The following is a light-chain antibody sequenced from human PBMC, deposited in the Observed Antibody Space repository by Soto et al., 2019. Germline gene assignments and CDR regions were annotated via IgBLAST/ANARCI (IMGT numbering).Light chain of an antibody. CDR2: DAY. V-gene: IGKV1-5*01. CDR1: QSISSW. CDR3: QQYNSYSFT. J-gene: IGKJ3*01. Sequence: DIQMTQSPSTLSASVGDRVTITCRASQSISSWLAWYQQKPGKAPKLLIYDAYSLESGVPTRFSGSGSGTEFTLTISCLQPDDFAPYYCQQYNSYSFTFGPGTKVDIK.